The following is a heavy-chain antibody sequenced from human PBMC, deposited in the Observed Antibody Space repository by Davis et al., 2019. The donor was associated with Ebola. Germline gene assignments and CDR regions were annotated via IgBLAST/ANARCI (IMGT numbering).Heavy chain of an antibody. D-gene: IGHD3-16*01. CDR1: GFTFSSSW. CDR3: VREGITAADTNCDDIWGSRFE. Sequence: PGGSLRLSCVASGFTFSSSWMHWVAQAPEKGLEWVADINCDGSEKYYVDSVKGRLTISRDNAKNSLYLQVNSLRGEDMTVYYCVREGITAADTNCDDIWGSRFEGGQGPLVTVSS. J-gene: IGHJ4*02. V-gene: IGHV3-52*01. CDR2: INCDGSEK.